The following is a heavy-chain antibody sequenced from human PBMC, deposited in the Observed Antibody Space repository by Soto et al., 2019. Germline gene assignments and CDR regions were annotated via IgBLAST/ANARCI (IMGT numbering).Heavy chain of an antibody. V-gene: IGHV4-59*12. CDR1: GGSISSYY. CDR3: ARGAAAVHY. CDR2: IYYSGTT. D-gene: IGHD6-13*01. J-gene: IGHJ4*02. Sequence: SETLSLTCTVSGGSISSYYWSWIRQPPGKGLEWIGHIYYSGTTNYNPSLKSRVTISVDTSKNQFSLKLSSVTAADTAVYYCARGAAAVHYWGQGTLVTVSS.